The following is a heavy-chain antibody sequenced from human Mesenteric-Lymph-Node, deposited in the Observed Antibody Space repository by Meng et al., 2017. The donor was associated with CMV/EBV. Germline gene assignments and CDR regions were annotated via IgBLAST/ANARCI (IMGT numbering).Heavy chain of an antibody. V-gene: IGHV3-30-3*01. CDR1: GFTFSSYA. Sequence: GESLKISCAASGFTFSSYAMHWVRQAPGKGLEWVAVISYDGSNKYYADSVKGRFTSSRDNAKNSLFLQMNSLRAEDTAVYYCARRYCSSTSCTNDYWGQGTLVTVSS. CDR3: ARRYCSSTSCTNDY. D-gene: IGHD2-2*01. CDR2: ISYDGSNK. J-gene: IGHJ4*02.